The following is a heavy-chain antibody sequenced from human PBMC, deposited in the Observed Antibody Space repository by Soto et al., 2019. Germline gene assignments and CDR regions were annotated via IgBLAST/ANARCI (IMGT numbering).Heavy chain of an antibody. CDR2: MSHSGGT. D-gene: IGHD1-1*01. Sequence: QVQLQQWGAGLLKPSETLSLTCAVYGGSVSGANYYWSWIRQPPGKGLEWIGEMSHSGGTHFNPSLKSRVTISVDSSTNQVSLKMGSGTAADTALYYCARVERGTATTVVDAFDIWGPGTMVTVSS. J-gene: IGHJ3*02. CDR3: ARVERGTATTVVDAFDI. V-gene: IGHV4-34*01. CDR1: GGSVSGANYY.